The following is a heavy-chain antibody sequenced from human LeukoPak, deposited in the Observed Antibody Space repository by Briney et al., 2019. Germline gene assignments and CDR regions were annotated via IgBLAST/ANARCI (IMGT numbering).Heavy chain of an antibody. V-gene: IGHV1-69*05. CDR2: IIPVFGTT. D-gene: IGHD1-1*01. J-gene: IGHJ6*03. CDR1: GGTFSYFA. Sequence: SVKVSCKATGGTFSYFAISWVRQAPGQGLEWMGGIIPVFGTTDYPHKFQGRVTMTRDTSINTAYMELSRLRSDDTAVYYCARDKQLDWAHYYYYYMDVWGKGTTVTVSS. CDR3: ARDKQLDWAHYYYYYMDV.